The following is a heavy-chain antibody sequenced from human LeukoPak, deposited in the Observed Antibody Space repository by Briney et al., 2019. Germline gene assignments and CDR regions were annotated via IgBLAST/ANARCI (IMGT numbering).Heavy chain of an antibody. CDR2: IRSDGSDT. J-gene: IGHJ4*02. V-gene: IGHV3-30*02. CDR3: AKHASSSDF. Sequence: PGGSLRLSCAASGFIFSSYGMHWVRQPPGKGLEWVAFIRSDGSDTYSAASVKGRFTISRDNSKNTLWLQMNSLRAEDTAVYYCAKHASSSDFWGQGTLVTVSS. D-gene: IGHD2-2*01. CDR1: GFIFSSYG.